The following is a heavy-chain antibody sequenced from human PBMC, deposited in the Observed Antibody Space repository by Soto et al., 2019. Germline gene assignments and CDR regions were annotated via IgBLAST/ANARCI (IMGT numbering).Heavy chain of an antibody. Sequence: PSETLSLTCAVYCGSFSGYYWSWIRQPPGKGLEWIGEINHSGSTNYNPSLKSRVTISVDTSKNQFSLKLSSVTAADTAVYYCARPSLSRGNSQTTVTTNYYYYMDVWGKGTTVTVSS. CDR3: ARPSLSRGNSQTTVTTNYYYYMDV. V-gene: IGHV4-34*01. J-gene: IGHJ6*03. CDR1: CGSFSGYY. CDR2: INHSGST. D-gene: IGHD4-17*01.